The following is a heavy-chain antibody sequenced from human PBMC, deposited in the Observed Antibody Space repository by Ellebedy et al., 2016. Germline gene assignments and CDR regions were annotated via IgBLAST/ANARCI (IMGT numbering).Heavy chain of an antibody. D-gene: IGHD6-19*01. Sequence: SETLSLXCTVSGGSISSGGYYWSWIRQHPGKGLEWIGYIYYSGSTYYNPSLKSRVTISVDTSKNQFSLKLSSVTAADTAVYYCARDQLYRSYPTPALGAFDIWGQGTMVTVSS. V-gene: IGHV4-31*03. CDR3: ARDQLYRSYPTPALGAFDI. CDR1: GGSISSGGYY. CDR2: IYYSGST. J-gene: IGHJ3*02.